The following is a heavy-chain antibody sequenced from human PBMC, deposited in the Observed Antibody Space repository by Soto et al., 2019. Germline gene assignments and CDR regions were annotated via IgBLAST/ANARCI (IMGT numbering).Heavy chain of an antibody. Sequence: EVQLVESGGGLVQPGGSLRLSCAASGFTFYTYEMNWVRQAPGKGLEWVSYISSSGSTTYYADSVKGRFTISRDNAKNSLYPQMNSLRAEDTAIYYCATRWGGGGAFDFWGQGTMVTVSS. J-gene: IGHJ3*01. CDR3: ATRWGGGGAFDF. CDR1: GFTFYTYE. D-gene: IGHD3-16*01. CDR2: ISSSGSTT. V-gene: IGHV3-48*03.